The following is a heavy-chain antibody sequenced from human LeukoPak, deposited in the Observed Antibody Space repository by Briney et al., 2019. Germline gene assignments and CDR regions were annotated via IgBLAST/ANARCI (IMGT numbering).Heavy chain of an antibody. Sequence: ASVKVSCKASGYTFTNYHMHWVRQAPGQGLEWMGLINPSGGTTSYSQKFQGRVTMTRDTSTSTVYMELSSLRSEDTAVYYCARDKGKWERLSDYWGQGTQVTVSS. V-gene: IGHV1-46*01. CDR3: ARDKGKWERLSDY. D-gene: IGHD1-26*01. CDR2: INPSGGTT. J-gene: IGHJ4*02. CDR1: GYTFTNYH.